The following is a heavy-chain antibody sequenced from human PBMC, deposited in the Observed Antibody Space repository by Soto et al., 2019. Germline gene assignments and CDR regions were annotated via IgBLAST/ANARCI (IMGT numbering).Heavy chain of an antibody. Sequence: ASVKVSCKASGYTFTSYGISWVRQAPGQGLEWMGWISAYNGNTNYAQKLQGRVTMTTDTSTSTAYMELRSLRSDDTAVYYCARDLIAPTTERYDRIGDFDYWGQGTLVTVSS. CDR1: GYTFTSYG. CDR3: ARDLIAPTTERYDRIGDFDY. CDR2: ISAYNGNT. D-gene: IGHD3-22*01. V-gene: IGHV1-18*01. J-gene: IGHJ4*02.